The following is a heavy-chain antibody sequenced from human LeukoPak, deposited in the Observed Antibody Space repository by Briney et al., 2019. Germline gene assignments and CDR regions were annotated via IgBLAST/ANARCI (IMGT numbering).Heavy chain of an antibody. J-gene: IGHJ4*02. V-gene: IGHV4-34*01. Sequence: SDTLSLTCAVYGRSFSGYYWSWIRQPPGKGLEWIGEINHSGSTNYNPSLKSRVTISVDTSKNQFSLKLSSVTAADTAVYYCARVYYDSSGSAAGLDYWGQGTLVTVSS. CDR1: GRSFSGYY. D-gene: IGHD3-22*01. CDR3: ARVYYDSSGSAAGLDY. CDR2: INHSGST.